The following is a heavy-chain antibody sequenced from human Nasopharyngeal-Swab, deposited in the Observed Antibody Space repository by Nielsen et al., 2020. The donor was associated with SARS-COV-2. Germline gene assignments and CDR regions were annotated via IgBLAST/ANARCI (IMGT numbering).Heavy chain of an antibody. CDR1: GYSFTSYW. J-gene: IGHJ4*02. D-gene: IGHD5-12*01. CDR3: AKSSGSGYDANSFDF. Sequence: GESLKISCKGSGYSFTSYWIGWVRQMPGKGLEWMGIIYPGDSGTRYSPSFHGQVTISADRSTSTTYLHLSSLKASDTAMYYCAKSSGSGYDANSFDFWGQGTLVTVSS. CDR2: IYPGDSGT. V-gene: IGHV5-51*01.